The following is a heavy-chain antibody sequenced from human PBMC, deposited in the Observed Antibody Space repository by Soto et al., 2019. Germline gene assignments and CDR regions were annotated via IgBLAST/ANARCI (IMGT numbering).Heavy chain of an antibody. Sequence: QIQLVPSGTEVKKPGASVEVSCKTSGYTFTSLGFTWVRQAPGQGLEWMGWISGYGGNTNYAQKFQARVNLTTVTMTTDTSKSTANKDLRSLRSDDTAVYYCEGSSRIIGLDYWGQGTPVTVSS. CDR1: GYTFTSLG. J-gene: IGHJ4*02. V-gene: IGHV1-18*01. CDR2: ISGYGGNT. CDR3: EGSSRIIGLDY.